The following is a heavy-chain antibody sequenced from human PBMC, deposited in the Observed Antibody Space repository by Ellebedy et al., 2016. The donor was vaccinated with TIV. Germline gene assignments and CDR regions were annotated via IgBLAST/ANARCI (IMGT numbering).Heavy chain of an antibody. CDR2: IYYSGST. Sequence: SETLSLXXTVSGGSISSSSYYWGWIRQPPGKGLEWIGSIYYSGSTYYNPSLKSRVTISVDTSKNQFSLKLSSVTAADTAVYYCARRWLVLSLGSDYYGMDVWGQGTTVTVSS. D-gene: IGHD6-19*01. J-gene: IGHJ6*02. V-gene: IGHV4-39*01. CDR1: GGSISSSSYY. CDR3: ARRWLVLSLGSDYYGMDV.